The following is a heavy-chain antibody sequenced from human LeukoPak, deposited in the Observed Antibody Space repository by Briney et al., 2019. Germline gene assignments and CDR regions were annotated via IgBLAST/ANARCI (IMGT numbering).Heavy chain of an antibody. CDR3: ARQLGCSGGSCYPMDV. Sequence: GESLKISCKGSGYSFTSYWIGWVRQMPGKGLEWVGIIYPGDSDTRYSPSFQDQVTISANKSISTAYLQWSSLKASDTAMYYCARQLGCSGGSCYPMDVWGQGTTVTVSS. CDR1: GYSFTSYW. CDR2: IYPGDSDT. D-gene: IGHD2-15*01. V-gene: IGHV5-51*01. J-gene: IGHJ6*02.